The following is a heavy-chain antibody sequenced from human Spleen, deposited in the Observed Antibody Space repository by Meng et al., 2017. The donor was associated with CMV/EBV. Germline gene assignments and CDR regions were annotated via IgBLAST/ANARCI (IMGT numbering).Heavy chain of an antibody. V-gene: IGHV3-30*02. CDR2: IRYDGSNK. D-gene: IGHD3-3*01. CDR1: GFTFSSYG. J-gene: IGHJ4*02. Sequence: QVQVVESGGGVVQPGGSLRLSCAASGFTFSSYGMHWVRQAPGKGLEWVAFIRYDGSNKYYADSVKGRFTISRDNSKNTLYLQMNSLRAEDTAVYYCESIFGVVIYWGQGTLVTVSS. CDR3: ESIFGVVIY.